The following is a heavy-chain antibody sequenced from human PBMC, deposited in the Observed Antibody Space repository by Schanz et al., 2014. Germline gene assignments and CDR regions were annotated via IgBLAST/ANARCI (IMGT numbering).Heavy chain of an antibody. V-gene: IGHV3-11*01. CDR3: VRDAYLQIRGTVFDS. D-gene: IGHD1-1*01. Sequence: VQLLESGGGLVQPGGSLRLSCAASGFTFSDHYMAWIRQAPGKGLEWVSIISNTGTFIYYADSVRGRFVISRDNAKSSLFLQMKGLRAEDTAVYYCVRDAYLQIRGTVFDSWGPGNLVTVSS. J-gene: IGHJ4*02. CDR2: ISNTGTFI. CDR1: GFTFSDHY.